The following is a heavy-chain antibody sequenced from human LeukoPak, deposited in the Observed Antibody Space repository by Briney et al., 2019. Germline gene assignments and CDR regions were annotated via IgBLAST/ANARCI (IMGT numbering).Heavy chain of an antibody. J-gene: IGHJ4*02. D-gene: IGHD3-16*01. CDR2: IISSSSVI. V-gene: IGHV3-48*01. Sequence: PGGSLRLSCAASGFTFSSYSMNWVRQAPGEGLEWISYIISSSSVIYYADSVRGRFTIPRDNAKSSLYLQMNSLRAEDTAVYYCARARPGYDTPPYYFDFWGQGTLVTVSS. CDR3: ARARPGYDTPPYYFDF. CDR1: GFTFSSYS.